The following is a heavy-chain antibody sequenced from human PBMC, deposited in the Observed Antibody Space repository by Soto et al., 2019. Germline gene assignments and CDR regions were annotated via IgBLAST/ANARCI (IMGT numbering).Heavy chain of an antibody. V-gene: IGHV1-58*01. CDR3: AAGDRGYSYGFGYYYYYGMDV. J-gene: IGHJ6*02. D-gene: IGHD5-18*01. CDR1: GFTFTSSA. CDR2: IVVGSGNT. Sequence: ASVKVSCKASGFTFTSSAVQWVRQARGQRLEWIGWIVVGSGNTNYAQKFQERVTITRDMSTSTAYMELSSLRSEDTAVYYCAAGDRGYSYGFGYYYYYGMDVWGQGTTVTVSS.